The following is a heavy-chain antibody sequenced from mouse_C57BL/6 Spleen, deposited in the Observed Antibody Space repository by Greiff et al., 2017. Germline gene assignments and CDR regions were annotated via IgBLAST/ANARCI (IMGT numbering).Heavy chain of an antibody. CDR1: GYTFTSYW. CDR2: IDPSDSET. CDR3: ARDDSNYVAMDY. Sequence: QVQLQQPGAELVRPGSSVKLSCKASGYTFTSYWMHWVKQRPIQGLEWIGNIDPSDSETHYNQKFKDKATLTVDKSSSTAYMQLSSLTSEDSAVYYCARDDSNYVAMDYWGQGTSVTGSS. J-gene: IGHJ4*01. D-gene: IGHD2-5*01. V-gene: IGHV1-52*01.